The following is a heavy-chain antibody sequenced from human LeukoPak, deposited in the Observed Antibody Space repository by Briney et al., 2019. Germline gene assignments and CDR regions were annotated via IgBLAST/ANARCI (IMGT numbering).Heavy chain of an antibody. Sequence: GGSLRLSCAASGFTVSSNYMSWVRQGPVKGLEWVSVMYSGGSAYYADSVKGRFTISRDNSKNTLYLQMNSLRADDTAVYYCARTIVGDSTDAFDIWGQGTTVTVSS. J-gene: IGHJ3*02. CDR2: MYSGGSA. D-gene: IGHD1-26*01. CDR3: ARTIVGDSTDAFDI. V-gene: IGHV3-66*01. CDR1: GFTVSSNY.